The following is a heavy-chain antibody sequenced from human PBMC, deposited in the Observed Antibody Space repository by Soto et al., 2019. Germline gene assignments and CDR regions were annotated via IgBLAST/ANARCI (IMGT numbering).Heavy chain of an antibody. CDR1: GYTFTSYA. V-gene: IGHV1-3*01. J-gene: IGHJ4*02. Sequence: SVKVSCKASGYTFTSYAMHWVRQAPGQRLEWMGWINAGNGNTKYSQKFQGRVTITRDTSASTAYMELSSLRSEDTAVYYCARHGLGITMIAYFDYWGQGNLVTGSS. CDR3: ARHGLGITMIAYFDY. D-gene: IGHD3-22*01. CDR2: INAGNGNT.